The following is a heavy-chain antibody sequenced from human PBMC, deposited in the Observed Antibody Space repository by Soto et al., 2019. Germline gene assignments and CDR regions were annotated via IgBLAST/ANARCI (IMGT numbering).Heavy chain of an antibody. CDR2: INAGNGNT. CDR1: GYTFTSYA. J-gene: IGHJ6*02. CDR3: ASYSSSWYALDYYYGMDV. Sequence: GASVKVSCKASGYTFTSYAMHWVRQAPGQRLEWMGWINAGNGNTKYSQKFQGRVTITRDTSASTAYMELSSLRSEDTAVYYCASYSSSWYALDYYYGMDVWGQGTTVTVS. V-gene: IGHV1-3*01. D-gene: IGHD6-13*01.